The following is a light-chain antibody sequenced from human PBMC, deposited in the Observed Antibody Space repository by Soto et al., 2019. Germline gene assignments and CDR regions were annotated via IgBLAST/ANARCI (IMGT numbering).Light chain of an antibody. CDR3: TSYACSNFPVV. CDR2: DVT. V-gene: IGLV2-8*01. J-gene: IGLJ2*01. Sequence: QSALTQPPSASGSPGQSVTISCTGASSDIGSYNFVSWYQQHPDKAPKLLIYDVTQPPSGVPDRFSGSKSGNTASLTVSGLLAEDEADYYCTSYACSNFPVVFGGGTKLTVL. CDR1: SSDIGSYNF.